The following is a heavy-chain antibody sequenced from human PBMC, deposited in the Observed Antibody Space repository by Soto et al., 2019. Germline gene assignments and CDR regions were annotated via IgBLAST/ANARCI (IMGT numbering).Heavy chain of an antibody. CDR1: GFTVSSYA. CDR2: ISGSGGST. Sequence: GGSLRLSCAASGFTVSSYAMSWVRQAPGKGLEWVSAISGSGGSTYYADSVKGRFTISRDNSKNTLYLQMNSLRAEDTAVYYSHYWLMPLYYYGSGSSDAFDIWGQGTMVTLSS. V-gene: IGHV3-23*01. J-gene: IGHJ3*02. CDR3: HYWLMPLYYYGSGSSDAFDI. D-gene: IGHD3-10*01.